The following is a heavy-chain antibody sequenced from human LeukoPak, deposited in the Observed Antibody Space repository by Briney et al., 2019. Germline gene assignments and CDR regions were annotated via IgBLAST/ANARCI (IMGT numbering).Heavy chain of an antibody. D-gene: IGHD6-13*01. CDR1: GFTFSNCW. Sequence: PGGSLRLSGAASGFTFSNCWMNWVRQAPGKGLEWVANIKPDGSAKFYVDSVKGRFTISRDNAKNSLYLQMNSLRAEDTAVYYCGGEAGDLHGTDYWGQGTLVTVSS. CDR3: GGEAGDLHGTDY. V-gene: IGHV3-7*03. J-gene: IGHJ4*02. CDR2: IKPDGSAK.